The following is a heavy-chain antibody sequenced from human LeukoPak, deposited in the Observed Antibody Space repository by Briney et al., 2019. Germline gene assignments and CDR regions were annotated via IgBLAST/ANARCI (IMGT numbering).Heavy chain of an antibody. Sequence: GGSLRLSCAASGFTFSSYAMSWVRQAPGKGLEWVSGFSNSGGSAVYADSVKGRFTISGDKSKDTLYLQMNSLRAEDTAVYYCARVSRLHWYFDLWGRGTLVTVSS. J-gene: IGHJ2*01. CDR3: ARVSRLHWYFDL. D-gene: IGHD3-16*02. CDR1: GFTFSSYA. CDR2: FSNSGGSA. V-gene: IGHV3-23*01.